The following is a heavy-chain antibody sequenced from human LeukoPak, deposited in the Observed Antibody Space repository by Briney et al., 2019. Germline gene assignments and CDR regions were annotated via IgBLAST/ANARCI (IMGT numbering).Heavy chain of an antibody. CDR3: ARSSWYPAGAFDI. CDR1: GFTFSDYY. J-gene: IGHJ3*02. CDR2: ISSSGSTI. Sequence: GGSLRLSCAASGFTFSDYYMSWIRQAPGKGPEWVSHISSSGSTIYYADSVKGRFTISRDNAKNSLYLQMNSLRAEDTALYYCARSSWYPAGAFDIWGQGTMVTVSS. D-gene: IGHD6-13*01. V-gene: IGHV3-11*01.